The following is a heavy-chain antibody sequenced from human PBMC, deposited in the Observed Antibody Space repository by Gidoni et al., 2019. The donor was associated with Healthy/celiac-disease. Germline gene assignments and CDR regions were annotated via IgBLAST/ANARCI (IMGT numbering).Heavy chain of an antibody. Sequence: EVQLVESGGGLVKPGGSLRLSCAASGFTFSNPWMSWVRQAPGKGLEWVGRIKSKTDGGTTDYAAPVKGRFTISRDDSKNTLYLQMNSLKTEDTAVYYCTTISDYGDYPDAFDIWGQGTMVTVSS. CDR3: TTISDYGDYPDAFDI. J-gene: IGHJ3*02. V-gene: IGHV3-15*01. D-gene: IGHD4-17*01. CDR1: GFTFSNPW. CDR2: IKSKTDGGTT.